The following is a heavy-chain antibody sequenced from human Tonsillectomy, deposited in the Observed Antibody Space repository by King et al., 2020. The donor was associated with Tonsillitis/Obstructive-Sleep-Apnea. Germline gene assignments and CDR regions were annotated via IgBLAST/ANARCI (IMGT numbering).Heavy chain of an antibody. CDR1: GGTFSSYA. CDR2: IIPILGIA. J-gene: IGHJ4*02. Sequence: QLVQSGAEVKKPGSSVKVSCKASGGTFSSYAISWVRQAPGQGLEWMGRIIPILGIANYAQKFQGRVTITADKSTSTAYMELSSLRSEDTAVYYCARGLPYNSGSYYIFDYWGQGTLVTVSS. V-gene: IGHV1-69*04. D-gene: IGHD1-26*01. CDR3: ARGLPYNSGSYYIFDY.